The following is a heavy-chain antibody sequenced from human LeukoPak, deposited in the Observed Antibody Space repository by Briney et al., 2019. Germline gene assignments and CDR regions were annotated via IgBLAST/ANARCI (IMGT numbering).Heavy chain of an antibody. CDR2: IYYSGST. CDR3: ASYYDSSGYYNAFDI. Sequence: PSETLSLTCTVSGGSISSYYWSWIRQPPGKGLEWIGYIYYSGSTNYNPSLKSRVTISVDTSKNQFSLKLSSVTTADTAVYYCASYYDSSGYYNAFDIWGQGTMVTVSS. V-gene: IGHV4-59*01. CDR1: GGSISSYY. J-gene: IGHJ3*02. D-gene: IGHD3-22*01.